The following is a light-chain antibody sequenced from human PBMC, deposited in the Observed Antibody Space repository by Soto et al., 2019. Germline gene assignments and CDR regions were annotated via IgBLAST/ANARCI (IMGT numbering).Light chain of an antibody. V-gene: IGLV1-40*01. CDR3: QSYDSGLSGLHVI. CDR1: PSNIGAGYD. Sequence: QSELTQLPSVSGAPGQRVTISCTGSPSNIGAGYDVHWYQQFPGTAPKLLIYGNTNRPSGVPARFSASKSGTSASLAITGLQTEDEADYYCQSYDSGLSGLHVIFGGGTKLTVL. CDR2: GNT. J-gene: IGLJ2*01.